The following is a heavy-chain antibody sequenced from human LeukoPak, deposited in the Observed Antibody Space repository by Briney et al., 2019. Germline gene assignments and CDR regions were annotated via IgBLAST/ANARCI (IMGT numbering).Heavy chain of an antibody. CDR2: FDPEDGET. CDR3: ATDSPTVVVPAAIGELYY. Sequence: GASVNVSCKVSGYNLTELSMHWVRQAAGKGLERMGGFDPEDGETIYAQKFQGRVTMTEDTSTDTAYMELSSLRSEDTAVYYCATDSPTVVVPAAIGELYYWGQGTLVTVSS. V-gene: IGHV1-24*01. CDR1: GYNLTELS. D-gene: IGHD2-2*02. J-gene: IGHJ4*02.